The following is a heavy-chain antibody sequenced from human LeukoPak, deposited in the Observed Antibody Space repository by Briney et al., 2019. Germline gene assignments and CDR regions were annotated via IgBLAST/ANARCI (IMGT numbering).Heavy chain of an antibody. D-gene: IGHD6-19*01. CDR3: ASQIAVAGTIPDY. V-gene: IGHV4-4*02. Sequence: MSSETLSLTCAVSGGSISSSNWWSWVRQPPGKGLEWIGEIYHSGSTNYNPSLKSRVTISVDKSKNQFSLKLSSVTAADTAVYYCASQIAVAGTIPDYWGQGTLVTVSS. CDR1: GGSISSSNW. CDR2: IYHSGST. J-gene: IGHJ4*02.